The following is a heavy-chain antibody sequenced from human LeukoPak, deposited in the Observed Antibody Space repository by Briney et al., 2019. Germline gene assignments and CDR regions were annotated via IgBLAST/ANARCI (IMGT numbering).Heavy chain of an antibody. CDR1: GGSFSGYY. CDR2: INHSGST. D-gene: IGHD6-19*01. Sequence: SETLSLTCAVYGGSFSGYYWSWIRQPPGKGLEWIGEINHSGSTNYNPSLKSRVTISVDTSKNQFSLKLSSVTAADTAVYYCARRRSQWLGLNGGPFDYWGQGTLVTVSS. J-gene: IGHJ4*02. V-gene: IGHV4-34*01. CDR3: ARRRSQWLGLNGGPFDY.